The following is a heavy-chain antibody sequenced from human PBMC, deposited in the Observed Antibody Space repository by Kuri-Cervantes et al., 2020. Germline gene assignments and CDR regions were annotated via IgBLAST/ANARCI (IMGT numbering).Heavy chain of an antibody. CDR3: AKEKAVGDSSSWYGYFDY. CDR1: GFTFSSYA. CDR2: ISYDGINT. Sequence: GESLKISCAASGFTFSSYAMHWVRQAPGKGLEWVAVISYDGINTYYADSVKGRFTISRDNSKNTLYLQMNSLRAEDTAVYYCAKEKAVGDSSSWYGYFDYWGQGTLVTVSS. V-gene: IGHV3-30-3*01. D-gene: IGHD6-13*01. J-gene: IGHJ4*02.